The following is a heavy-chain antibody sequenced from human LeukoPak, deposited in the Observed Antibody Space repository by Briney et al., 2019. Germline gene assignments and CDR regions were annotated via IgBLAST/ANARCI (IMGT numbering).Heavy chain of an antibody. CDR1: GGSISSGGYY. V-gene: IGHV4-31*03. CDR2: IYHTGNT. CDR3: ARKRVPYDFWSGYLGYFDY. Sequence: KPSETLSLTCTVSGGSISSGGYYWSWIRQHPGKGLEWIGYIYHTGNTYYTPSLKSRVTMSVDTPKTQFSLKLSSVTAADTAVYYCARKRVPYDFWSGYLGYFDYWGQGTLVTVSS. J-gene: IGHJ4*02. D-gene: IGHD3-3*01.